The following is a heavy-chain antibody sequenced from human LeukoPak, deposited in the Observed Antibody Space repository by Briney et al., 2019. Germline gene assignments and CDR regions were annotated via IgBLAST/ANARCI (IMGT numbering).Heavy chain of an antibody. CDR1: GGSVSRDRYY. V-gene: IGHV3-23*01. CDR3: AKVSPASGSSWTGTDC. Sequence: ETLSLTCTVSGGSVSRDRYYWSWIRQPPGKGLEWVSGISGGAGTTNYADSVKGRFTISRDNSKNTLSMQMKNLRAEDTAVYYCAKVSPASGSSWTGTDCWGQGILVTVSS. CDR2: ISGGAGTT. J-gene: IGHJ4*02. D-gene: IGHD6-13*01.